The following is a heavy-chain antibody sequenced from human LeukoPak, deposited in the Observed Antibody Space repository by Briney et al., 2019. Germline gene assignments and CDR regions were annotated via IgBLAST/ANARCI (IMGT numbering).Heavy chain of an antibody. J-gene: IGHJ3*01. V-gene: IGHV3-23*01. Sequence: GGSLRLSCAASGFTFSSYAMSWVRQAPGKGLEWVSTINGGGVNTHYADSVGGRFTISRDNSKNTLFLQMNSLRDEDTAVYYCAREGSGRTAYNDGLDVWGQGTMVTVSS. D-gene: IGHD3-10*01. CDR1: GFTFSSYA. CDR2: INGGGVNT. CDR3: AREGSGRTAYNDGLDV.